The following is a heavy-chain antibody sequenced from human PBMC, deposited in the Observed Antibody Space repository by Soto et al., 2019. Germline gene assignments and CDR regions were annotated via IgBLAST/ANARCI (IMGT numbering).Heavy chain of an antibody. V-gene: IGHV1-46*04. Sequence: QVQLVQSGAEVKKPGASVKVSCKASGYTFTNYHVHWVRQAPGQGLEWMGIINPSGGITSYTRKLRGRVSMTRDTSTSTVYMELSSLGSEDTAVDYCARSPTSSRAVTPWLDYWGQGTLVTVSS. CDR3: ARSPTSSRAVTPWLDY. J-gene: IGHJ4*02. D-gene: IGHD4-4*01. CDR2: INPSGGIT. CDR1: GYTFTNYH.